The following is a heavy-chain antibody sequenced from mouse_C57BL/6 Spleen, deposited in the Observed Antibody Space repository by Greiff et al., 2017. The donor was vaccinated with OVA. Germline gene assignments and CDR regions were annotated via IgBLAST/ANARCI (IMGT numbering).Heavy chain of an antibody. CDR1: GYTFTSYW. CDR2: INPSNGGT. J-gene: IGHJ4*01. V-gene: IGHV1-53*01. Sequence: QVQLQQPGTELVKPGASVKLSCKASGYTFTSYWMHWVKQRPGQGLEWIGNINPSNGGTNYNEKFKSKATLTVDKSSSTAYMQLSSLTSEDSAVYYCARMGAYYDYDGYAMDYWGQGTSVTVSS. D-gene: IGHD2-4*01. CDR3: ARMGAYYDYDGYAMDY.